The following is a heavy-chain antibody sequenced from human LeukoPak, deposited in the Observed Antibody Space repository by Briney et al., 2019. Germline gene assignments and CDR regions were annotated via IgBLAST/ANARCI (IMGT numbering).Heavy chain of an antibody. CDR3: ARAGRNGALDAFDI. D-gene: IGHD1-26*01. CDR2: IYHSGST. V-gene: IGHV4-30-2*01. Sequence: PSQTLSLTCAVSGGSISSGGYSWSWIRQPPGKGLEWIGYIYHSGSTYYNPSLKSRVTISVDRSKNQFSLKLSSVTAADTAVYYRARAGRNGALDAFDIWGQGTMVTVSS. CDR1: GGSISSGGYS. J-gene: IGHJ3*02.